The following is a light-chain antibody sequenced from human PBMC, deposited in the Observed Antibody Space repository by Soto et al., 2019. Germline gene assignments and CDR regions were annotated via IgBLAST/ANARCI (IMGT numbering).Light chain of an antibody. CDR2: DVS. J-gene: IGLJ3*02. V-gene: IGLV2-14*01. Sequence: QSALTQPASVSGSPGQSITISCTGTSSDVGGSNHVSWYQQHPGKAPKLMIFDVSTRPSGVSNRFSGSKSGNTASLTISGLQAEDEADYYCSSYATMSTLVLFGGGTKLTVL. CDR3: SSYATMSTLVL. CDR1: SSDVGGSNH.